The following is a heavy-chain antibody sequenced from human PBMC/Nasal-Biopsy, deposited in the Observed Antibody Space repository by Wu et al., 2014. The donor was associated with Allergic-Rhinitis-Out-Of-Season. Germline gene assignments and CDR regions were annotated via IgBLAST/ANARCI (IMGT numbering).Heavy chain of an antibody. CDR1: FTFTTYS. D-gene: IGHD1-26*01. Sequence: FTFTTYSMNWVRQAPGKGLEWVSSIASSSSYKYYADSVRGRFIISRDNAKNSLYLQMNSLKTEDTAVYYCARDAPVGHYYYYYMDVWGKGTTVTVSS. J-gene: IGHJ6*03. CDR2: IASSSSYK. CDR3: ARDAPVGHYYYYYMDV. V-gene: IGHV3-21*04.